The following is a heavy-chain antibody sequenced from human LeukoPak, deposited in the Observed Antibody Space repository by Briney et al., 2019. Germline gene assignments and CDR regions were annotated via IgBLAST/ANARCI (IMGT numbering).Heavy chain of an antibody. J-gene: IGHJ4*02. D-gene: IGHD3-10*01. Sequence: SETLSLTCTVSGGSISSYYWSWIRQPPGKGLEWIGYIYYSGSTNYNPSLKSRVTISVDTSKNQFSLNLGSVTAADTAIYYCARASPYYYASTGHPGPLDYWGQGTLVFVSS. V-gene: IGHV4-59*12. CDR3: ARASPYYYASTGHPGPLDY. CDR1: GGSISSYY. CDR2: IYYSGST.